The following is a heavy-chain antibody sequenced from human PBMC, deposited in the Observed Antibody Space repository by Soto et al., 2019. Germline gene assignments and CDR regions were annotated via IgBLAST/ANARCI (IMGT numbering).Heavy chain of an antibody. D-gene: IGHD3-9*01. J-gene: IGHJ4*02. CDR2: IYPGDSDT. Sequence: PEESLKISCKGSGYIFTSYWIGWVRQMPGKGLEWMGIIYPGDSDTRYSPSFQGQVTISADKSISTAYLKWSSLKASDNAMYYCARKRDDLLTGSYFDYWGQGILVYVS. V-gene: IGHV5-51*01. CDR1: GYIFTSYW. CDR3: ARKRDDLLTGSYFDY.